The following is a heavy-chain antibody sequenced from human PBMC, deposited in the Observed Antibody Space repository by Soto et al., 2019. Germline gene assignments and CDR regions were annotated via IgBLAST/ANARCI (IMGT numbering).Heavy chain of an antibody. J-gene: IGHJ6*02. CDR2: ISYDGNNK. CDR1: GFTFSSYA. CDR3: ARAGCDGGSCYTLVGLRYGMDV. D-gene: IGHD2-15*01. V-gene: IGHV3-30-3*01. Sequence: QVQLVESGGGVVQPGRSLRLSCAASGFTFSSYAMYWVRQAPGKGLEWVAVISYDGNNKYYADSVKGRFTISGDNSKNTLYLQMNSLRAEDTAVYYCARAGCDGGSCYTLVGLRYGMDVWGQGTTVTVSS.